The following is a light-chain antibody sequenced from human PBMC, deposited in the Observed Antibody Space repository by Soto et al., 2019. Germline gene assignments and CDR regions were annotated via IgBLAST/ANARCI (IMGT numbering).Light chain of an antibody. V-gene: IGKV3-20*01. J-gene: IGKJ1*01. Sequence: EIVLTQSPGTLSLSPGETATLSCRASQSMAGTYLAWYQQRPGQPPRLLIYGSSSRATGIPDRFSGGGSGTDFTLTIRRLEPEDFAVYYCQLGGFGQGTKLEI. CDR1: QSMAGTY. CDR2: GSS. CDR3: QLGG.